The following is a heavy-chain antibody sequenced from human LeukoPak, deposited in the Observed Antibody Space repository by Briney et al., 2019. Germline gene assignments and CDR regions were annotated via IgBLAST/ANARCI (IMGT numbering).Heavy chain of an antibody. CDR1: GGSISSYY. CDR2: IHYSGST. J-gene: IGHJ4*01. V-gene: IGHV4-59*01. D-gene: IGHD6-19*01. CDR3: ARDRGSGFDY. Sequence: PSETLSLTCTVSGGSISSYYWSWIRQPPGKGLEWIGYIHYSGSTNYNPSLESRVTISVDTSKKQFSLKVRSLTAADTAVYYCARDRGSGFDYWGQGTLVTVSS.